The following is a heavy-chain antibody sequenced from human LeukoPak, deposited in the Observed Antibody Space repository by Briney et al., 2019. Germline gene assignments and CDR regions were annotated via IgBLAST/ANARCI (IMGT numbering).Heavy chain of an antibody. V-gene: IGHV1-69*04. Sequence: GASVKVSCKASGGTFSSYAISWVRQAPGQGLEWMGRIIPILGIANYAQKFQGRVTITADKSTSTAYMELSSLRSEDTAVYYCARDCSSTSCYASDAFDIWGQGTMVTVSS. CDR3: ARDCSSTSCYASDAFDI. CDR2: IIPILGIA. J-gene: IGHJ3*02. D-gene: IGHD2-2*01. CDR1: GGTFSSYA.